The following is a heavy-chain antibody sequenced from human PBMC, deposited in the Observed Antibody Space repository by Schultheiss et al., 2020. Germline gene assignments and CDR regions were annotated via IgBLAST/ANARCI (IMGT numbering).Heavy chain of an antibody. V-gene: IGHV3-21*05. D-gene: IGHD3-22*01. CDR3: ARGGVTMIVVDYYYYMDV. J-gene: IGHJ6*03. Sequence: GGSLRLSCAASGFTFSSYSMNWVRQAPGKGLEWVSYISSSSSYIYYADSVKGRFTISRDNAKNSLYLQMNSLRAEDTAVYYCARGGVTMIVVDYYYYMDVWGKGTTVTVSS. CDR2: ISSSSSYI. CDR1: GFTFSSYS.